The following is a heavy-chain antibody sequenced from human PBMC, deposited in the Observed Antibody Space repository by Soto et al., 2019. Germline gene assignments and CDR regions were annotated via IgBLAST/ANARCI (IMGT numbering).Heavy chain of an antibody. D-gene: IGHD6-13*01. V-gene: IGHV4-39*01. CDR2: IYYSGST. Sequence: SETLSLTCTVSGGSISSSSYYWGWIRQPPGKGLEWIGSIYYSGSTYYNPSLKSRVTISVDTSKNQFSLKLSSVTAADTAVYYCARHGIAAAGDASKFDYWGQGTLVTVSS. CDR3: ARHGIAAAGDASKFDY. J-gene: IGHJ4*02. CDR1: GGSISSSSYY.